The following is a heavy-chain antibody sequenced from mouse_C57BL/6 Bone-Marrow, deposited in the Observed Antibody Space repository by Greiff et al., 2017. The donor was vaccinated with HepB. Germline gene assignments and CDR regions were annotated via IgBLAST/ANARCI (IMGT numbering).Heavy chain of an antibody. CDR3: ARESSDEAMDY. Sequence: EVKLEESGGGLVKPGGSLKLSCAASGFTFSDYGMHWVRQAPEKGLEWVAYISSGSSTIYYADTVKGRFTISRDNAKNTLFLQMTSLRSEDTAMYYCARESSDEAMDYWGQGTSVTVSS. J-gene: IGHJ4*01. CDR2: ISSGSSTI. V-gene: IGHV5-17*01. CDR1: GFTFSDYG.